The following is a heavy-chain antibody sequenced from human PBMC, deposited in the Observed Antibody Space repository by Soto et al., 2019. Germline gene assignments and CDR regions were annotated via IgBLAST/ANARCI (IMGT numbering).Heavy chain of an antibody. J-gene: IGHJ4*02. CDR3: ARVKAAAGTSQYYFDY. V-gene: IGHV4-4*02. CDR2: IYHSGST. D-gene: IGHD6-13*01. Sequence: PSETLSLTCAVSGGSISSSNWWSWVRQPPGKGLEWIGEIYHSGSTNYNPSLKSRVTISVDKSKNQFSLKLSSVTAADTAVYYCARVKAAAGTSQYYFDYWGQGTLVTVPQ. CDR1: GGSISSSNW.